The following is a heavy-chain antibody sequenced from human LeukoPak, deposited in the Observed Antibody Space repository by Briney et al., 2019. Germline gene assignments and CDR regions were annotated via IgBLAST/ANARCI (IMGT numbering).Heavy chain of an antibody. Sequence: PSETLSLTCAVYGGSFRGYYWSWIRQPPGKGLEWIGEISHSGSTNYNPSLKSRVTISVDTSKNQFSLKLSSVTAADTAVYYCARGGYCSSTSCYTTWFDPWGQGTLVTVSS. V-gene: IGHV4-34*01. CDR3: ARGGYCSSTSCYTTWFDP. D-gene: IGHD2-2*02. CDR2: ISHSGST. CDR1: GGSFRGYY. J-gene: IGHJ5*02.